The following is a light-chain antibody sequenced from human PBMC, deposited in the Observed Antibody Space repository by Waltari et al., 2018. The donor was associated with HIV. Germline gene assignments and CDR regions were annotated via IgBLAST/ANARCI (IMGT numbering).Light chain of an antibody. V-gene: IGLV2-14*03. CDR1: PSDIDPLNY. J-gene: IGLJ3*02. CDR2: EVY. CDR3: SSYSTRNFLL. Sequence: QSALTQPAYVSGSPGQSITISCSGPPSDIDPLNYVSLYQQHPGNVPKLIFFEVYYRPAGVSDRFSAAKSGNTASLTSSDLQAEDEADYFCSSYSTRNFLLFGGGTKLTVL.